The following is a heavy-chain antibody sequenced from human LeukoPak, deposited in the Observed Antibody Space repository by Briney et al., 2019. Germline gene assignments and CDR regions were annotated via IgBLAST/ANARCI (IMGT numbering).Heavy chain of an antibody. D-gene: IGHD4-23*01. Sequence: SETLSLTCAVTGYSLSSGYYWGWIRQPPGKGLEWIGSIYHSGSTYYNPSLKSRVTISVDTSKNQFSLKLSSVTAADTAVYYCARLRWNYHDAFDIWGQGTMVTVSS. CDR3: ARLRWNYHDAFDI. CDR2: IYHSGST. V-gene: IGHV4-38-2*01. J-gene: IGHJ3*02. CDR1: GYSLSSGYY.